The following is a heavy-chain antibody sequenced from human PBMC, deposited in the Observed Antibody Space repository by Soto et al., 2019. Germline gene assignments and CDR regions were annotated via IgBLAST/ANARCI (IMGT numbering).Heavy chain of an antibody. D-gene: IGHD3-10*01. CDR3: ARTRGSAVYFYFYGLDV. J-gene: IGHJ6*02. CDR2: TYSSGGA. Sequence: SETLSLTCIISGGAINGNTYSWCWIRQPPGRGLEWIGNTYSSGGAYYDPSFKSRASISVDTSKSQVFLKLTSVTAADTAIYYCARTRGSAVYFYFYGLDVWGHGTTVTVSS. CDR1: GGAINGNTYS. V-gene: IGHV4-39*07.